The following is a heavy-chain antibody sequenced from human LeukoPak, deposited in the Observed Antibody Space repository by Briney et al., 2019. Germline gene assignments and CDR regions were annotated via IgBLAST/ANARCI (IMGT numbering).Heavy chain of an antibody. CDR1: GYTFAGYY. CDR2: INPNSGGT. V-gene: IGHV1-2*02. CDR3: ARLHRDGYNGYFDY. Sequence: ASVKVSCRASGYTFAGYYMHWVRQAPGQGLEWMGWINPNSGGTNYAQKFQGRVTMTRDTSISTAYMELSRLRSDDTAVYYCARLHRDGYNGYFDYWGQGTLVTVSS. J-gene: IGHJ4*02. D-gene: IGHD5-24*01.